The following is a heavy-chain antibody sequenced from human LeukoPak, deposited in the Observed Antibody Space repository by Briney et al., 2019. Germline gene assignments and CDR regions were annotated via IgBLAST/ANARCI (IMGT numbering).Heavy chain of an antibody. J-gene: IGHJ4*02. CDR3: ASAYYYNSSGTFDY. CDR2: ISYDGSNK. V-gene: IGHV3-30-3*01. CDR1: GFTFSSYA. D-gene: IGHD3-22*01. Sequence: GGSLRLSCAASGFTFSSYAMLWVRQAPGKGLEWVAVISYDGSNKYYADSVKGRFTISRDNSKNTLYLQMNSLRAEDTAVYYCASAYYYNSSGTFDYWGQGTLVTVSS.